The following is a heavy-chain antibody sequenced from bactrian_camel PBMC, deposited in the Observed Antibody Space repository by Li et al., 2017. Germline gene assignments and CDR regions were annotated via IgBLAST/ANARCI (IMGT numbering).Heavy chain of an antibody. D-gene: IGHD6*01. CDR2: IATGSGNT. CDR3: AADRYGGSWNLGALCVRTEQKHNY. CDR1: GYTYNRNC. V-gene: IGHV3S1*01. J-gene: IGHJ4*01. Sequence: HVQLVESGGGSVQAGGSLRLSCAASGYTYNRNCMAWFRQAPGKEREGVARIATGSGNTYYADSVKGRFTISQDNAKNTVYLQMNSLKPEDTAMYYCAADRYGGSWNLGALCVRTEQKHNYWGQG.